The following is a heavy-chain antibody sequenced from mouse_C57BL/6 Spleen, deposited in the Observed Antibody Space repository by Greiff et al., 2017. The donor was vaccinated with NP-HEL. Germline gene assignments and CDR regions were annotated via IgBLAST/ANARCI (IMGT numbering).Heavy chain of an antibody. D-gene: IGHD2-4*01. V-gene: IGHV5-17*01. CDR3: ARKDYDGDEAMDY. CDR1: GFTFSDYG. Sequence: VQLKQSGGGLVKPGGSLKLSCAASGFTFSDYGMHWVRQAPEKGLEWVAYISSGSSTIYYADTVKGRFTISRDNAKNTLFLQMTSLRSEDTAMYYCARKDYDGDEAMDYWGQGTSVTVSS. J-gene: IGHJ4*01. CDR2: ISSGSSTI.